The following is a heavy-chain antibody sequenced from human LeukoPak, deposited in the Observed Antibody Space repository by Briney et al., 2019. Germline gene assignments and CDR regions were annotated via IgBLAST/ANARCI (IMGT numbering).Heavy chain of an antibody. CDR2: INPGGTT. V-gene: IGHV4-34*01. D-gene: IGHD2-21*02. CDR1: GGTFGGYY. Sequence: SETLSLTCAVYGGTFGGYYWSWIRQSPGKGLEWIGEINPGGTTNYNPSLESRVIMSVDTSKNQFSLKMDSVNAADTAAYYCAREHCSGGDCTSFDYWGQGTPVTVSS. CDR3: AREHCSGGDCTSFDY. J-gene: IGHJ4*01.